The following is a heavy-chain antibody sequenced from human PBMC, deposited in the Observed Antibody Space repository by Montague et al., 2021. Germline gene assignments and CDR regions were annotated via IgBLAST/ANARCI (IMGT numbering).Heavy chain of an antibody. Sequence: SETLSLTCAVYDASLTGYIWTWIRQPPGKGLEWIGSIYYSGSTYYNPSLKSRLTISVDTSKNQFSLKLSSVTAADTAVYYGVVTPSLYYHGMDVWGQGTTVTVSS. D-gene: IGHD4-23*01. J-gene: IGHJ6*02. CDR3: VVTPSLYYHGMDV. CDR1: DASLTGYI. V-gene: IGHV4-59*05. CDR2: IYYSGST.